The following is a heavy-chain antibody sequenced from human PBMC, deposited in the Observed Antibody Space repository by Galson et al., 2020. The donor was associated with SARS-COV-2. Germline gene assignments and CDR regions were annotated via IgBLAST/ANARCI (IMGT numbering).Heavy chain of an antibody. CDR1: GYSISSDYY. CDR3: ARLETYHDLLTGNYRPYYFDY. Sequence: SETLSLTCTVTGYSISSDYYWGWIRQPPGKGLEWLGTVHESGTTYYNPSLKSRVAISADTSKNQFSLTVTSMTAADTAVYYCARLETYHDLLTGNYRPYYFDYWGQGSLVTVSS. CDR2: VHESGTT. D-gene: IGHD3-9*01. V-gene: IGHV4-38-2*02. J-gene: IGHJ4*02.